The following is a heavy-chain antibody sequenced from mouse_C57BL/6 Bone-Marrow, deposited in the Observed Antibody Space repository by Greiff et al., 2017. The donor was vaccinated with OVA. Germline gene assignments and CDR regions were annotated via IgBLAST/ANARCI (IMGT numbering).Heavy chain of an antibody. CDR1: GFTFTDYY. CDR3: ARYDYDGFAY. V-gene: IGHV7-3*01. CDR2: IRNKANGYTT. D-gene: IGHD2-4*01. J-gene: IGHJ3*01. Sequence: EVMLVESGGGLVQPGGSLSLSCAASGFTFTDYYLSWVRQPPGKALEWLGFIRNKANGYTTEYSASVKGRFTISRDNSQSILYLQMNALRAEDSATYYCARYDYDGFAYWGQGTLVTVSA.